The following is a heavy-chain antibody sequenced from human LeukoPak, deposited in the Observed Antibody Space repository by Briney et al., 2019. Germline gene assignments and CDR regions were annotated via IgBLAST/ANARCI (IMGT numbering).Heavy chain of an antibody. CDR3: ARVPANDYGAPYYYYGMDV. CDR2: IYHSGST. D-gene: IGHD4-17*01. CDR1: GYSISSGYY. V-gene: IGHV4-38-2*02. Sequence: SETLSLTCTVSGYSISSGYYWGWIRQPPGKGLEWIGSIYHSGSTYYNPSLKSRVTISVDKSKNQFSLKLSSVTAADTAVYYCARVPANDYGAPYYYYGMDVWGQGTTVTVSS. J-gene: IGHJ6*02.